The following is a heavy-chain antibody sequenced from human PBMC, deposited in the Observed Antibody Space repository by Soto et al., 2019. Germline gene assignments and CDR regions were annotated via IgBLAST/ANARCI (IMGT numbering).Heavy chain of an antibody. CDR3: ARDRLAVAGTGYYYYRLAV. D-gene: IGHD6-19*01. CDR1: GFTVSSNY. V-gene: IGHV3-53*01. J-gene: IGHJ6*02. CDR2: IYSGGST. Sequence: GGSLRVSCAASGFTVSSNYMSWVRQAPGKGLEWVSVIYSGGSTYYADSVKGRFTISRDNSKNTLYLQMNSLRAEDTAVYYCARDRLAVAGTGYYYYRLAVSGQGTTVTVSS.